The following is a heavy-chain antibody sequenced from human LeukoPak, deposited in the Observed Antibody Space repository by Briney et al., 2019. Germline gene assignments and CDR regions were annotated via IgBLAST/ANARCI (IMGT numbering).Heavy chain of an antibody. J-gene: IGHJ4*02. D-gene: IGHD3-3*01. CDR1: GGTFSSYA. CDR2: IIPIFGTA. Sequence: ASVKVSCKASGGTFSSYAISWVRQAPGQGLEWMGGIIPIFGTANYAQKFQGRVTITTDESTSTAYMELSSLRSEDTAVYYCARSYDFWSGPFDYWGQGTLVTVSS. V-gene: IGHV1-69*05. CDR3: ARSYDFWSGPFDY.